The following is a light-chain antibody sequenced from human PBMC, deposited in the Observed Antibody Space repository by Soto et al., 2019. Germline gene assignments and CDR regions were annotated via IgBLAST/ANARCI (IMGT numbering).Light chain of an antibody. J-gene: IGKJ1*01. CDR3: QQNNSYSWT. V-gene: IGKV1-5*03. CDR2: KAS. Sequence: DIQMTQSPSTLSASVGDSVTITCRASQTISSWLAWYQQKPGKAPNLLIYKASSLKSGVPSRFSGSGSGTEFTLTISSLQPDDFATYYCQQNNSYSWTFGQGTKVEIK. CDR1: QTISSW.